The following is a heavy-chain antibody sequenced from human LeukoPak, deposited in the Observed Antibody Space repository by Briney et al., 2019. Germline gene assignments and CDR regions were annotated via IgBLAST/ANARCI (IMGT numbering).Heavy chain of an antibody. CDR2: ISSIGVGT. D-gene: IGHD3-16*01. Sequence: GGSLRLSCSASGFTFSSYAMHWVRQAPGKGREYVSGISSIGVGTYYADSVKGRFTISRDNSKNTLYLQMSSLTVEDTAVYYCVKDKEGTWGDCWGQGTLVTVSS. CDR1: GFTFSSYA. V-gene: IGHV3-64D*06. J-gene: IGHJ4*02. CDR3: VKDKEGTWGDC.